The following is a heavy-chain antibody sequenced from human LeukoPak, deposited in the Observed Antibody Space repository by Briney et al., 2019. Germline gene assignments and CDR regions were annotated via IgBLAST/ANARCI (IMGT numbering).Heavy chain of an antibody. J-gene: IGHJ3*02. CDR1: GYSFTNYC. V-gene: IGHV5-51*01. CDR2: IYPGDSDT. D-gene: IGHD4-11*01. Sequence: GESLKISCKGSGYSFTNYCIGWVRQMPGKGLEWMGIIYPGDSDTRYSPSFQGQVTISADKSISTAYLQWSSLKASDTAMYYCARPTTVRTKMAFDIWGQGTMVTVSS. CDR3: ARPTTVRTKMAFDI.